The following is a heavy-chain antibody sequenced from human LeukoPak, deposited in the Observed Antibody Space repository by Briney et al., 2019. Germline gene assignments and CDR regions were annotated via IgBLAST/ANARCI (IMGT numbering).Heavy chain of an antibody. CDR1: GGTFSSYA. CDR2: IIPILGIA. Sequence: ASVKVSCKASGGTFSSYAISWVRQAPGQGLEWMGRIIPILGIANYAQKFQGRVKITADKSTSTAYMELSSLRSEDTAVYYCASDSIAVADGWAGFDYWGQGTLVTVSS. V-gene: IGHV1-69*04. J-gene: IGHJ4*02. CDR3: ASDSIAVADGWAGFDY. D-gene: IGHD6-19*01.